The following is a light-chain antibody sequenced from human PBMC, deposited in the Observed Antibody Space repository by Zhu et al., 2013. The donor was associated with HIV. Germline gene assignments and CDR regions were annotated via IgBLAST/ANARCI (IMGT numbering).Light chain of an antibody. CDR2: EVN. V-gene: IGLV2-14*01. J-gene: IGLJ1*01. CDR3: SSYTDTSTLV. Sequence: QSALTQPASVAGSPGQSITIFCTGTRSDVGGYNYVSWYQQHPGKAPKLLFYEVNYRPSGVSNRFSASKSGDTASLTISGLQAEDEADYYCSSYTDTSTLVFGTGTKVTVL. CDR1: RSDVGGYNY.